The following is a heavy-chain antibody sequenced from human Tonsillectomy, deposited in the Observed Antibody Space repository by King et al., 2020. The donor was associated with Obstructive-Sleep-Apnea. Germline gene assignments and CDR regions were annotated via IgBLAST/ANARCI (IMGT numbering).Heavy chain of an antibody. CDR2: IYWDDDK. D-gene: IGHD5-12*01. CDR3: AHRRPNSGYDYGFDY. J-gene: IGHJ4*02. CDR1: GFSLSTSGVG. V-gene: IGHV2-5*02. Sequence: HITLKESGPTLVKPTQTLTLTCTFSGFSLSTSGVGVGWIRQPPGKALEWLALIYWDDDKRYSPSLKSRLTITKDTSKNQVVLTMTNIDPVDTATYYCAHRRPNSGYDYGFDYWGQGTLVTVSS.